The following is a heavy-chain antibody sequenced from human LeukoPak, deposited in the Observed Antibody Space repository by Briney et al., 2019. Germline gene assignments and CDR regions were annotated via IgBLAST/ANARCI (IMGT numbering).Heavy chain of an antibody. V-gene: IGHV1-8*02. J-gene: IGHJ6*03. Sequence: ASVKVSCKASGYTFTSYYMHWVRQAPGQGLEWMGWMNPNSGNTGYAQKLQGRVTMTRNTSISTAYMELSSLRSEDTAVYYCARGPVGATTPYYYYYYMDVWGKGTTVTISS. CDR3: ARGPVGATTPYYYYYYMDV. CDR1: GYTFTSYY. D-gene: IGHD1-26*01. CDR2: MNPNSGNT.